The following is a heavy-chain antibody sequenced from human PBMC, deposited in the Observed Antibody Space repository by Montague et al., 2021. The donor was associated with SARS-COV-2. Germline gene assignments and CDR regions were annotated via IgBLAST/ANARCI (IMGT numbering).Heavy chain of an antibody. Sequence: SETLSLTCTVSGGSFKNYYWSWIRQPPGKGLEWIGYVHHDGSSGSANYNPSVWSRVTISVDTSKKQFSLHLSSVTPADTAVYFCARVFDNSGYALDYWGQRTQVTVSS. D-gene: IGHD5-12*01. CDR1: GGSFKNYY. V-gene: IGHV4-59*01. CDR2: VHHDGSSGSA. J-gene: IGHJ4*02. CDR3: ARVFDNSGYALDY.